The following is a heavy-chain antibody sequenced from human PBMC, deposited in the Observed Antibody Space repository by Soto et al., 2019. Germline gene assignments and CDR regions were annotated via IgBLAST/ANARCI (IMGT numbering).Heavy chain of an antibody. CDR3: ARGQYCSSTSCYVGDYYYYGMDV. J-gene: IGHJ6*02. Sequence: GASVKVSCKASGGTFSSYTISWVRQAPGQGLEWMGRIIPILGIANYAQKFQGRVTITADKSTSTAYMELSSLRSEDTAVYYCARGQYCSSTSCYVGDYYYYGMDVRGQGTTVTVSS. V-gene: IGHV1-69*02. CDR2: IIPILGIA. CDR1: GGTFSSYT. D-gene: IGHD2-2*01.